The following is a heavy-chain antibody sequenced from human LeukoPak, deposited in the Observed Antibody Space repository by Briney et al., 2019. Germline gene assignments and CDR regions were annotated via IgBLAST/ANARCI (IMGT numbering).Heavy chain of an antibody. CDR2: ISGRGGSA. V-gene: IGHV3-23*01. J-gene: IGHJ6*02. CDR3: AKLSDDYYFYGMDV. CDR1: GFTFSRYA. D-gene: IGHD2-21*01. Sequence: QSGGSLRLSCAASGFTFSRYAMSWVRQAPGKGLEWVSAISGRGGSAYYADSVKGRFTISRDSSKNTLYLQMSSLRAEDTAVYYCAKLSDDYYFYGMDVWGQGTTVTVSS.